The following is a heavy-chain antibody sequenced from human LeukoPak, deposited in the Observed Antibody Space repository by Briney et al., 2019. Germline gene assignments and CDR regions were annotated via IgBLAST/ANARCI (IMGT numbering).Heavy chain of an antibody. J-gene: IGHJ1*01. Sequence: GGSLRLSCTTSGITFSNSWMSWVRQAPGKGLEWVATIRPDGSEGYYADSVRGRFTISRDNSKNTQSLQMNSLRAEDTAVYYCAKDDDWGRYKHWGQGTLVTVSS. V-gene: IGHV3-7*03. CDR2: IRPDGSEG. CDR3: AKDDDWGRYKH. D-gene: IGHD3-16*01. CDR1: GITFSNSW.